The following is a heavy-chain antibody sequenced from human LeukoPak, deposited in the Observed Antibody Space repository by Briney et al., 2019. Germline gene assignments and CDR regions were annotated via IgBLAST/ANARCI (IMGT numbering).Heavy chain of an antibody. CDR1: GGTFSSYA. J-gene: IGHJ4*02. D-gene: IGHD3-22*01. Sequence: SVKVSCKASGGTFSSYAISWVRQAPGQGLEWMGGIIPIFGTANYAQKFQGRVTMTEDTSTDTAYMELSSLRSEDTAVYYCATDPYYEVNLADWGQGTLVTVSS. CDR3: ATDPYYEVNLAD. V-gene: IGHV1-69*06. CDR2: IIPIFGTA.